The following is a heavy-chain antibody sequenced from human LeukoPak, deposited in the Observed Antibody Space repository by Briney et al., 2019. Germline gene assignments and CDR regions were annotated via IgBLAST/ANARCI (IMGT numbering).Heavy chain of an antibody. D-gene: IGHD1-20*01. Sequence: PGGSLRLSCAASGFTVSSNYMSWVRQAPGKGLGWVSVIYSGGSTYYADSVKGRFTISRDNSKNTLYLQMNSLRAEDTAVYYCARAEITGTTGGMDVWGQGTTVTVSS. J-gene: IGHJ6*02. CDR3: ARAEITGTTGGMDV. V-gene: IGHV3-53*01. CDR1: GFTVSSNY. CDR2: IYSGGST.